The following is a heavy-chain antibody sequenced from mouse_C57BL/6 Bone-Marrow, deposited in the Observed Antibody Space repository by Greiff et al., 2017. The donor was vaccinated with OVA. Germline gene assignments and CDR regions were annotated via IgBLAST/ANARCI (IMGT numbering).Heavy chain of an antibody. J-gene: IGHJ3*01. V-gene: IGHV2-2*01. CDR2: ICSGGST. D-gene: IGHD2-3*01. Sequence: VKLQESGPGLVQPSQSLSITCTVSGFSLTSYGVHWVRQSPGKGLEWLGVICSGGSTDYNAAFISRLSISKDNSKSQVFFKMNSLQADDTAIYYCARNYDGYYWFAYWGQGTLVTVSA. CDR3: ARNYDGYYWFAY. CDR1: GFSLTSYG.